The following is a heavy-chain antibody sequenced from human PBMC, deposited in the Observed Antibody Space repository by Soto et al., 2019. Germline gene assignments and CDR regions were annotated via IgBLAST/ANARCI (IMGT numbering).Heavy chain of an antibody. CDR2: ISAYNGNT. V-gene: IGHV1-18*01. D-gene: IGHD3-3*01. CDR1: GYTFTIYG. Sequence: ASVKVSCKASGYTFTIYGIIWVRQAPGQGLEWMGWISAYNGNTNYAQKLQGRVTMTTDTPTSTAYMELRSLRSDDTAVYYCARVAIFGHAFDIWGQGTMVTVSS. CDR3: ARVAIFGHAFDI. J-gene: IGHJ3*02.